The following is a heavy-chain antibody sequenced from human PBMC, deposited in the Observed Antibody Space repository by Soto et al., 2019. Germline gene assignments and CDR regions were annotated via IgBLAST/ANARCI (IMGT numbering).Heavy chain of an antibody. J-gene: IGHJ6*03. V-gene: IGHV3-33*01. D-gene: IGHD2-2*01. Sequence: QVQLVESGGGVVQPGRSLRLSCAASGFTFSSYGMHWVRQAPGKGLEWVAVIWYDGSNKYYADSVKGRFTISRDNSKNTLYLQMNSLRAEDTAVYYCARGYCSSTSCQYYYYYYYMDVWGKGTTVTVSS. CDR1: GFTFSSYG. CDR2: IWYDGSNK. CDR3: ARGYCSSTSCQYYYYYYYMDV.